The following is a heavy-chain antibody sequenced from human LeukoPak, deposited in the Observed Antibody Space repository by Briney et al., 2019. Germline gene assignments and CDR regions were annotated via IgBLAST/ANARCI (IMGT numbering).Heavy chain of an antibody. D-gene: IGHD3-9*01. J-gene: IGHJ4*02. CDR3: ARVLRGAYYDILAGRADY. CDR2: ISAYNGNT. V-gene: IGHV1-18*01. CDR1: GYTFTSYG. Sequence: ASVTVSCKASGYTFTSYGISWVRQAPGQGLEWMGWISAYNGNTNYAQKLQGRVTMTTDTSTSTAYMELRSLRSDDTAVYYCARVLRGAYYDILAGRADYWVQGTLVTVSS.